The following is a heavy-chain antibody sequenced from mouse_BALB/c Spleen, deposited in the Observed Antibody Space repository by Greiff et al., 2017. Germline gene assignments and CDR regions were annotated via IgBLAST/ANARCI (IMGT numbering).Heavy chain of an antibody. CDR2: INPSNGRT. CDR3: ARFDGPYYFDY. V-gene: IGHV1S81*02. CDR1: GYTFTSYW. D-gene: IGHD1-1*01. J-gene: IGHJ2*01. Sequence: VKLQQPGAELVKPGASVKLSCKASGYTFTSYWMHWVKQRPGQGLEWIGEINPSNGRTNYNEKFKSKATLTVDKSSSTAYMQLSSLTSEDSAVYYCARFDGPYYFDYWGQGTTLTVSS.